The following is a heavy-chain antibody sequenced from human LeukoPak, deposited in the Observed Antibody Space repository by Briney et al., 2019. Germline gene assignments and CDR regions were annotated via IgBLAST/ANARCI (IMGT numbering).Heavy chain of an antibody. CDR1: GCTFSSYT. Sequence: PGGSLRLSCAASGCTFSSYTMSWVRQAPGKGLEWVSSISGSGNRTYYVDSVKGRCTISRDNSKNTLFLQMNSMRAEDTDVYYCAKNLYCGGGSCYPSALGMDVWGQGTTVTVSS. CDR2: ISGSGNRT. V-gene: IGHV3-23*01. CDR3: AKNLYCGGGSCYPSALGMDV. J-gene: IGHJ6*02. D-gene: IGHD2-15*01.